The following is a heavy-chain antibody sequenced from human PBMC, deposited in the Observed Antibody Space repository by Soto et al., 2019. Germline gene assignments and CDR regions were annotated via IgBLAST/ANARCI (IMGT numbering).Heavy chain of an antibody. V-gene: IGHV3-23*01. Sequence: HPGGSLRLSCAASGFTFSSYAMSWVRQAPGKGLEWVSAISGSGGSTYYADSVKGRFTISRDNSKNTLYLQMNSLRAEDTAVYYCAKDRSPDRYYDFLRSPMDVWGKGTTVTVSS. CDR2: ISGSGGST. J-gene: IGHJ6*03. CDR3: AKDRSPDRYYDFLRSPMDV. CDR1: GFTFSSYA. D-gene: IGHD3-3*01.